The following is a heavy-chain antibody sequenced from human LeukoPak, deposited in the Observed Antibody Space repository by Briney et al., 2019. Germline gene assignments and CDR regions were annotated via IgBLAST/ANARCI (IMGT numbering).Heavy chain of an antibody. CDR3: AKEGDDGCFDY. CDR1: GFTFSSYW. CDR2: IKQDGSEK. D-gene: IGHD5-24*01. V-gene: IGHV3-7*03. J-gene: IGHJ4*02. Sequence: GGSLRLSCAASGFTFSSYWMSWVRQAPGKGLEWVANIKQDGSEKYYVDSVKGRFTISRDNAKNSLYLQMNSLRAEDMALYYCAKEGDDGCFDYWGQGTLVTVSS.